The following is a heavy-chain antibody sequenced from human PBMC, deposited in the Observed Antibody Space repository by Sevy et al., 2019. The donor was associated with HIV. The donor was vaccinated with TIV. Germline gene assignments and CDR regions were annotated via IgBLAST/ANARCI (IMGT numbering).Heavy chain of an antibody. CDR1: GYTFTSYG. CDR2: ISAYSGNT. J-gene: IGHJ6*02. Sequence: ASVKVSCKASGYTFTSYGINWVRQAPGQGLEWMGWISAYSGNTNYAQNLQGRVTMTTDTFTRTAYMELRGLTSDDTAVYYCARDQYDSSGYYYSYYGMDVWGQGTTVTVSS. CDR3: ARDQYDSSGYYYSYYGMDV. V-gene: IGHV1-18*01. D-gene: IGHD3-22*01.